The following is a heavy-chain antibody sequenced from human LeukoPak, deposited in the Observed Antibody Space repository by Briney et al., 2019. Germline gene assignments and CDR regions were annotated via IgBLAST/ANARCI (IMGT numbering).Heavy chain of an antibody. J-gene: IGHJ3*01. Sequence: SETLSLTCTVSGGSTSSYYWSWIRQPAGKGLEWIGRIYTTGSTNYNPSLKSRVTMSVDTSKNQFSLNLSSVTAADTAVYYCARDSNPGRAFDFWGQGTMVTVSS. CDR1: GGSTSSYY. CDR3: ARDSNPGRAFDF. V-gene: IGHV4-4*07. CDR2: IYTTGST. D-gene: IGHD3-10*01.